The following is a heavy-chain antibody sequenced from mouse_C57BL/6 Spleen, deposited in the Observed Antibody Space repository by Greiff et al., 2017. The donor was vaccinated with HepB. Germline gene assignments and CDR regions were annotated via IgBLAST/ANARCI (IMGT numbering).Heavy chain of an antibody. CDR3: TRWGTTVYFDY. CDR1: GYTFTDYE. J-gene: IGHJ2*01. V-gene: IGHV1-15*01. D-gene: IGHD1-1*01. CDR2: IDPETGGT. Sequence: QVQLQQSGAELVRPGASVTLSCKASGYTFTDYEMHWVKQTPVHGLEWIGAIDPETGGTAYNQKFKGKAILTADKSSSTAYMEIRSLTSEDSAVYYFTRWGTTVYFDYWGQGTTLTVSS.